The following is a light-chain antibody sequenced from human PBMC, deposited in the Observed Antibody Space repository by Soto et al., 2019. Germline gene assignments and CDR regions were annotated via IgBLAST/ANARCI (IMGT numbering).Light chain of an antibody. J-gene: IGKJ1*01. Sequence: EIVLTQSPGTLSLSPGERATLSCRASQSVSSSYLAWYQQKPGQAPRLLIHAASSRAPGIPDRFSGSGSGTGFTLTISGLEPEDFAVYYCQHYGTSPWTFGQGTKVEIK. V-gene: IGKV3-20*01. CDR1: QSVSSSY. CDR3: QHYGTSPWT. CDR2: AAS.